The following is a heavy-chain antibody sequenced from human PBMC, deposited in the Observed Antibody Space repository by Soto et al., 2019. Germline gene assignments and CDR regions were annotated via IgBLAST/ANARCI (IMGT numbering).Heavy chain of an antibody. V-gene: IGHV4-61*01. J-gene: IGHJ4*02. CDR2: IYYSGST. Sequence: QVQLQESGPGLEKPSETVSLTCTVCGGSVNSGSYYWSWIRKPPVKVLERIGYIYYSGSTNYNPSLKSRVTISVDTSKHQFSLKLSSVTAADTAVYYCARGSRAYCSGGSCYSPLVDYWGQGTLVTVSS. D-gene: IGHD2-15*01. CDR1: GGSVNSGSYY. CDR3: ARGSRAYCSGGSCYSPLVDY.